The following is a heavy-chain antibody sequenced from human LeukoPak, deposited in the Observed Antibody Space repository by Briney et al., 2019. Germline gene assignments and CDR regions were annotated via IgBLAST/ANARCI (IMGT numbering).Heavy chain of an antibody. CDR2: ISSSNSTI. D-gene: IGHD6-19*01. V-gene: IGHV3-48*01. J-gene: IGHJ3*02. CDR1: GFTFSNYA. Sequence: PGGSLRLSCAASGFTFSNYAMSWVRQAPGKGLEWISYISSSNSTIYYADSVKGRFTISRDNAKNSLYLQMNSLRGEDTAVYYCARGNSSGRGAFDIWGRGTMVTVSS. CDR3: ARGNSSGRGAFDI.